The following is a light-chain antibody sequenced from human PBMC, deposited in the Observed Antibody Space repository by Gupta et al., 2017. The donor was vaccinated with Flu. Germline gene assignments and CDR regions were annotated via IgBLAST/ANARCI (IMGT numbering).Light chain of an antibody. CDR1: QSVLYSSNNKNY. CDR3: QQDDSTPYS. V-gene: IGKV4-1*01. CDR2: WAS. Sequence: DIVMTQSPDSLAGSLGERATINCKSSQSVLYSSNNKNYLAWYQQKPGQPPKLLIYWASTRESGVPDRFSGSGSGTDFTRTIRSLQAEDVAVYYCQQDDSTPYSFGQGTKIEIK. J-gene: IGKJ2*03.